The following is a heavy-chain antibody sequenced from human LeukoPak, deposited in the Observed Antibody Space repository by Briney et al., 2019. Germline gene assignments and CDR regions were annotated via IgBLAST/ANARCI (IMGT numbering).Heavy chain of an antibody. Sequence: ASVKVSCKASGYTFTGYYMHWVRQAPGQGLEWMGWINPNSGGTNYAQKFQGRVTMTRDTSISTAYMELSRLRSDDTAVYYCARDQEGLTSTTVASTVDYWGQGTLVTVSS. CDR1: GYTFTGYY. CDR2: INPNSGGT. J-gene: IGHJ4*02. D-gene: IGHD6-19*01. CDR3: ARDQEGLTSTTVASTVDY. V-gene: IGHV1-2*02.